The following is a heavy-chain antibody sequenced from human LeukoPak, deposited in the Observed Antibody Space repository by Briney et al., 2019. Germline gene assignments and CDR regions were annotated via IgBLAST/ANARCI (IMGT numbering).Heavy chain of an antibody. D-gene: IGHD3-10*01. CDR2: ISGSGTNT. V-gene: IGHV3-23*01. CDR3: AKDDPQGTMVRGVLYFDY. J-gene: IGHJ4*02. CDR1: GFTFSSYG. Sequence: GGSLRLSCAASGFTFSSYGMSWVRQAPGKGLEWVSVISGSGTNTDYADSVKGRFTISRDKFKNTLYLQMNSLRAEDTAVYYCAKDDPQGTMVRGVLYFDYWGQGTLVTVSS.